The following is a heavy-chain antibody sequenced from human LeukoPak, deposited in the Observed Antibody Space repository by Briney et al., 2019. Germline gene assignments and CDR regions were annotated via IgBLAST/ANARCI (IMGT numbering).Heavy chain of an antibody. CDR1: GFTFSDYY. CDR2: ISSSSSYT. J-gene: IGHJ3*02. CDR3: ARPPGTAVAGYDAFDI. Sequence: GGSLRLSCAASGFTFSDYYMSWIRQAPGKGLEWVSYISSSSSYTNYADSVKGRFTISRDNAKNSLYLQMNSLRAEDTAVYYCARPPGTAVAGYDAFDIWGQGTMVTVSS. V-gene: IGHV3-11*03. D-gene: IGHD6-19*01.